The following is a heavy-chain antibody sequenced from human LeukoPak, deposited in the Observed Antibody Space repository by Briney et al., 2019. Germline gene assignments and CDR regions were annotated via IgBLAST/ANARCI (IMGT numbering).Heavy chain of an antibody. CDR3: TAAYH. V-gene: IGHV3-15*01. J-gene: IGHJ5*02. Sequence: NPGGSLRLFCAAAGFTFNNAWMSWVRQAPGKGLEWVGRFKSKTAGGTIGYAATVKGRFTISRDESKNTVYLQMNSLQTEDTAVYYCTAAYHCGQGTLVTVSS. CDR1: GFTFNNAW. CDR2: FKSKTAGGTI.